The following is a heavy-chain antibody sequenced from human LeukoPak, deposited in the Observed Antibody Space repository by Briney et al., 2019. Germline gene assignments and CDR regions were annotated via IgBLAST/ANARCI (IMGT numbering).Heavy chain of an antibody. CDR2: IIPIFGTA. V-gene: IGHV1-69*05. CDR3: ASSRPFDI. J-gene: IGHJ3*02. Sequence: ASVKVSCKASGGTFSSYAISWVRQAPGQGLEWMGGIIPIFGTANYAQKFQDRVTITTDEPTSTAYMELSSLRSEDTAVYYCASSRPFDIWGQGTMVTVSS. CDR1: GGTFSSYA.